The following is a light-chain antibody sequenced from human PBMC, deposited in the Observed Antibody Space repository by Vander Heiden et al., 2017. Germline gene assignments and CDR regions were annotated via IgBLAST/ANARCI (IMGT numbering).Light chain of an antibody. J-gene: IGLJ2*01. CDR1: NIGSKS. CDR3: QVWDSSSDHVV. Sequence: YVLTKPPAGSVARGKTARITCGGNNIGSKSVHWYQQKPGQAPVLVVYDDSDRPSGIPERFSGSNSGNTATLTISRVEAGDEADSYCQVWDSSSDHVVFGGGTKLTVL. CDR2: DDS. V-gene: IGLV3-21*03.